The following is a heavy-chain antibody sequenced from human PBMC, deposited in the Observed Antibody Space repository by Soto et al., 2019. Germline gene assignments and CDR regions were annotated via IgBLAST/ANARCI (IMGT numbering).Heavy chain of an antibody. Sequence: DVQLLESGGGLVQPGGSLRLACAASGFTFGNYAINWVRLAPGKGLEWVSGISGGGGSTYYADSVKGRFTIFRDTSKNTVFLQMNSLRADDTAVYYCAKGFIVVVTVLRPDDAFDVWGQGTRVTVSS. CDR3: AKGFIVVVTVLRPDDAFDV. V-gene: IGHV3-23*01. CDR1: GFTFGNYA. CDR2: ISGGGGST. D-gene: IGHD2-21*02. J-gene: IGHJ3*01.